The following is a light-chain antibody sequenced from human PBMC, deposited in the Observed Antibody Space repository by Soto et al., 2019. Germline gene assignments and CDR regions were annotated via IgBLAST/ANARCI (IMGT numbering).Light chain of an antibody. J-gene: IGKJ1*01. V-gene: IGKV1-17*01. CDR1: QGIKND. Sequence: DIQMTQSPSSLSASVGDGVTITCRASQGIKNDLAWYQQKPGKAPKRLIYAVYSLQSEVPSRFSGSGSGTEFTLTISSLQPEDVATYYCLQHHSYPQTFGQGTKVDIK. CDR2: AVY. CDR3: LQHHSYPQT.